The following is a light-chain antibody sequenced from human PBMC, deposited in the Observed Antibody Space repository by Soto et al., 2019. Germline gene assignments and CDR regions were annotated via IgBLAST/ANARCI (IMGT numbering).Light chain of an antibody. CDR1: QSVNTN. Sequence: EIVMTQSPGTLSVSPGERVTLSCRASQSVNTNSAWYQQKPGQAPRLLIYDVSTRATGIPARFSGSGSGTEFTLTISSLQSEDSAVYYCQQHSNWPLTFGGGTKVELK. J-gene: IGKJ4*01. CDR2: DVS. CDR3: QQHSNWPLT. V-gene: IGKV3-15*01.